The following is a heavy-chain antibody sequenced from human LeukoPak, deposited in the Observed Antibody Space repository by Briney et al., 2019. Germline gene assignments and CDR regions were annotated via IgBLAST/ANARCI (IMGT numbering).Heavy chain of an antibody. J-gene: IGHJ3*01. V-gene: IGHV3-74*01. CDR3: VRDLGHVFGT. CDR1: GFTFKTSW. D-gene: IGHD3-3*01. CDR2: INRDGSTR. Sequence: GGSLRLSCAASGFTFKTSWMHWVRQAPGKGLVWVSHINRDGSTRTYADSVKGRFTISRDNAKNTLYLQMNSLRAEDTAVYYCVRDLGHVFGTWGRGTVVTVPS.